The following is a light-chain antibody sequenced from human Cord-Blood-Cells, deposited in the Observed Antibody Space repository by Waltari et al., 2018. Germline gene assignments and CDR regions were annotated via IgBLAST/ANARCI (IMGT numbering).Light chain of an antibody. CDR3: MQALQTPYS. Sequence: DIVMTQSPLSMPVTPGEPASISCRSIQSLLHSNGYNYLDWYLQNPGQSPQLLIYLGSNRASGVPDRFSGSGSGTDFTLKISRVEAEDVGVYYCMQALQTPYSFGQGTKLEIK. CDR2: LGS. J-gene: IGKJ2*03. CDR1: QSLLHSNGYNY. V-gene: IGKV2-28*01.